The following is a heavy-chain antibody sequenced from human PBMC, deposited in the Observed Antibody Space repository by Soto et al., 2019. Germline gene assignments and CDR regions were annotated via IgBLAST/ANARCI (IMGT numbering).Heavy chain of an antibody. V-gene: IGHV1-69*13. CDR3: ARDKVQWRVSYYYYGMDV. Sequence: SVKVSCKASGGTFSSYAISWVRQAPGQGLEWMGGIIPIFGTANYAQKFQGRVTITADESTSTAYMELSSPRSEDTAVYYCARDKVQWRVSYYYYGMDVWGQGTTVTVSS. D-gene: IGHD6-19*01. J-gene: IGHJ6*02. CDR1: GGTFSSYA. CDR2: IIPIFGTA.